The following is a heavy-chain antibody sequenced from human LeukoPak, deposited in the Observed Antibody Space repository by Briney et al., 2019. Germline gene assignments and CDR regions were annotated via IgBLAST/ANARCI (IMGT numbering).Heavy chain of an antibody. CDR1: GFTFSNYA. J-gene: IGHJ3*02. CDR2: ISGSGGST. D-gene: IGHD3-22*01. CDR3: ANDGAYYDSNTDAFDI. V-gene: IGHV3-23*01. Sequence: GGSLRLSCAASGFTFSNYAMSWVRQAPGKGLEWVSAISGSGGSTYYADSVEGRFTVSRDNSKNTLYLQMNSLRAEDTAVYYCANDGAYYDSNTDAFDIWGQGTMDTVSS.